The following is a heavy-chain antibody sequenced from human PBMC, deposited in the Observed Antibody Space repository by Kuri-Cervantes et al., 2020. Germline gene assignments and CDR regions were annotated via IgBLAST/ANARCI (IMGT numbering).Heavy chain of an antibody. V-gene: IGHV3-48*01. J-gene: IGHJ4*02. CDR3: ARGIGSIN. CDR1: GFTFSSYS. D-gene: IGHD1-14*01. CDR2: ISSSSSTI. Sequence: ETLSLTCAASGFTFSSYSMNWVRQAPGKGLEWVSYISSSSSTIYYADSVKGRFTISRDNAKNSLYLQMNSLRAEDTAVYYCARGIGSINWGQGTLVTVSS.